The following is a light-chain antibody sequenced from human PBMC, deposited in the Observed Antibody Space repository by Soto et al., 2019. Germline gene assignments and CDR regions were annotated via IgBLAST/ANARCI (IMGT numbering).Light chain of an antibody. J-gene: IGLJ3*02. CDR3: CSYAGSYTRV. CDR2: DVS. CDR1: SSDVGGYNY. Sequence: QSALTQPRSVSGSPGQSVTISCTGTSSDVGGYNYVSWYQQHPGKAPKLMIYDVSKGPSGVPDRFSGSKSGNTASLTISGLQAEDEADYYCCSYAGSYTRVFGGGTKLTVL. V-gene: IGLV2-11*01.